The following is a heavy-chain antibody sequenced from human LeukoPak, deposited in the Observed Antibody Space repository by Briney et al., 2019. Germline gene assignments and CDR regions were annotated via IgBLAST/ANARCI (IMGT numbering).Heavy chain of an antibody. CDR2: IYYSGST. Sequence: NPSETLSLTCTVSGGSISSSSYYWGWIRQPPGKGLEWIGSIYYSGSTYYNPSLKSRVTISVDTSKNQFSLKLSSVTAADTAVYYCARLQVVDTAMVMWGPGTLVTVSS. CDR1: GGSISSSSYY. J-gene: IGHJ4*02. CDR3: ARLQVVDTAMVM. V-gene: IGHV4-39*07. D-gene: IGHD5-18*01.